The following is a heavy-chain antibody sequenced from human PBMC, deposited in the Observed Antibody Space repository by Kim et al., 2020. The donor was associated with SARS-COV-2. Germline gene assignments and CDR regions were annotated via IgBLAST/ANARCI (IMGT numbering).Heavy chain of an antibody. Sequence: GGSLRLSCTASGFTFSDHYMDWVRQAPGKGLEWVGRIRKKGSSYSTQYAASVKSRFTISRDDSKNSVYLQMNSLKTDDTAVYYCASTRYYYETSSYYYYYYGMDVWGQGTTVTVSS. CDR3: ASTRYYYETSSYYYYYYGMDV. D-gene: IGHD3-22*01. V-gene: IGHV3-72*01. CDR2: IRKKGSSYST. CDR1: GFTFSDHY. J-gene: IGHJ6*02.